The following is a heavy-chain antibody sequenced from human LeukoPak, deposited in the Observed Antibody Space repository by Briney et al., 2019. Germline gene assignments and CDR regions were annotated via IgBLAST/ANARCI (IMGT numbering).Heavy chain of an antibody. D-gene: IGHD1-26*01. V-gene: IGHV3-21*01. J-gene: IGHJ3*02. Sequence: GGSLRLSCAASGFTFSSYSMNWVRQAPGKGLEWVSSISSSSSYTYYADSVKGRLTISRDNAKNSLYLQMNSLRAEDTAVYYCARESPSGPDAFDIWGQGTMVTVSS. CDR1: GFTFSSYS. CDR2: ISSSSSYT. CDR3: ARESPSGPDAFDI.